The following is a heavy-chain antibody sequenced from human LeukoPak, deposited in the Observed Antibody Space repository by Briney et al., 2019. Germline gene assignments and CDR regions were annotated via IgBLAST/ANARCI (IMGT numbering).Heavy chain of an antibody. Sequence: PGGSLRLSCAASGFTFRSYAMSWVRQAPGKGLEWVAVISYDGSNKYYADSVKGRFTISRDNSKNTLYLQMNSLRAEDTAVYYCVTYYFDSSGPKKNYWGQGTLVTVSS. J-gene: IGHJ4*02. CDR2: ISYDGSNK. CDR3: VTYYFDSSGPKKNY. CDR1: GFTFRSYA. V-gene: IGHV3-30*03. D-gene: IGHD3-22*01.